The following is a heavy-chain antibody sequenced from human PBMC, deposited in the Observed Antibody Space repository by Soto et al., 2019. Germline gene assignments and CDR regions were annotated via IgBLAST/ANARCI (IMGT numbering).Heavy chain of an antibody. CDR2: INPSGGST. D-gene: IGHD6-13*01. V-gene: IGHV1-46*03. Sequence: ASVKVSCKASGYTFTSYYMHWVRQAPGQGLEWMGIINPSGGSTSYAQKFQGRVTMTRDTSTSTVYMELSSLRSEDTAVYYCVRDRKSYSSSWWGYAFDIWGQGTMVTVSS. CDR1: GYTFTSYY. CDR3: VRDRKSYSSSWWGYAFDI. J-gene: IGHJ3*02.